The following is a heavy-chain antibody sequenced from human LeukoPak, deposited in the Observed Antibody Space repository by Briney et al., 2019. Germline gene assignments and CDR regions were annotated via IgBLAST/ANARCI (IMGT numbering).Heavy chain of an antibody. CDR1: GFTFSSYT. D-gene: IGHD2-21*01. J-gene: IGHJ4*02. Sequence: GGSLRLSCAASGFTFSSYTMNWVRQAPGKGLEWVSSITSSSSYIYYADSVKGRFTISRDNAKNSLYLQMDSLRAEDTAVYYCAPRLIGIDYWGQGALVTVSS. CDR2: ITSSSSYI. CDR3: APRLIGIDY. V-gene: IGHV3-21*01.